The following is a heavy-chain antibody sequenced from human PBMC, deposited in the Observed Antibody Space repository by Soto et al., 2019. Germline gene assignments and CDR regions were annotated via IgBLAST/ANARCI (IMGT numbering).Heavy chain of an antibody. Sequence: QLQLQESGPGLVKPSETLSLTCSVLVDSINSEKYNWGGIRKPQGKGREWIGSIYYRGNAYYNPSLQTRVTISLDKSRSQFSLKLNSVTAADSAVYFCARLEGLATISYYFDFWGPGALVTVSS. CDR3: ARLEGLATISYYFDF. CDR2: IYYRGNA. CDR1: VDSINSEKYN. J-gene: IGHJ4*02. V-gene: IGHV4-39*01. D-gene: IGHD3-9*01.